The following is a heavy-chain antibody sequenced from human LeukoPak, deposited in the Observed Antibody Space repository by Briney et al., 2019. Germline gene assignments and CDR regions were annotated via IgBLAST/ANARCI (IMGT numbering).Heavy chain of an antibody. CDR3: ARELSSGWLDY. CDR2: IKQDGSEK. V-gene: IGHV3-7*01. CDR1: GFTFSNYW. Sequence: GGSLRLSCAASGFTFSNYWMSWVRQAPGKGLEWVANIKQDGSEKYYVDSVNGRFIISRDNPKKSLYLQMNSLRAADTAVYYCARELSSGWLDYWGQGTLVTVSS. J-gene: IGHJ4*02. D-gene: IGHD6-19*01.